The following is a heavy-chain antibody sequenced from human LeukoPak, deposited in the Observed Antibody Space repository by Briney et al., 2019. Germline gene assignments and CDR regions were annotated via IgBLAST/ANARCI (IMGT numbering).Heavy chain of an antibody. CDR3: AKSVDTAMVNDCDY. J-gene: IGHJ4*02. CDR2: IRYDGSNK. CDR1: GFTFSSYG. D-gene: IGHD5-18*01. Sequence: GGSLRLSWAASGFTFSSYGMHWVRQAPGKGLEWVAFIRYDGSNKYYADSVKGRFTISRDNSKNTLYLQMNSLRAEDTAVYFCAKSVDTAMVNDCDYWGQGTLVTVSS. V-gene: IGHV3-30*02.